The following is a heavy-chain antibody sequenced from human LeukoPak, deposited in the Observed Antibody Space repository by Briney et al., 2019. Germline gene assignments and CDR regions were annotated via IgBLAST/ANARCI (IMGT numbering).Heavy chain of an antibody. D-gene: IGHD2-2*01. CDR2: INHSGST. CDR3: ARHRKYCSSTSCYRVFDP. J-gene: IGHJ5*02. Sequence: PSETLSLTCAVYGGSFSGYYWSWIRQPPGKGLEWIGEINHSGSTYYNPSLKSRVTISVVTSKNQFSLKLSSVTAADTAVYYCARHRKYCSSTSCYRVFDPWGQGTLVTVSS. CDR1: GGSFSGYY. V-gene: IGHV4-34*01.